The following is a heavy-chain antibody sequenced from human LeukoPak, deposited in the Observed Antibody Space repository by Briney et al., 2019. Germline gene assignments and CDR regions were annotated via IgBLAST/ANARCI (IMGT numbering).Heavy chain of an antibody. J-gene: IGHJ4*02. CDR1: GYTFTCYG. CDR3: ARDPGQLCSGSYYGTRERQFDY. Sequence: ASVKVSCKASGYTFTCYGISWVRQAPGQGLEWMGWISAYNGNTNYAQKLQGRVTMTTDTSTSTAYMELRSLRSDDTAVYYCARDPGQLCSGSYYGTRERQFDYWGQGTLVTVSS. CDR2: ISAYNGNT. D-gene: IGHD1-26*01. V-gene: IGHV1-18*01.